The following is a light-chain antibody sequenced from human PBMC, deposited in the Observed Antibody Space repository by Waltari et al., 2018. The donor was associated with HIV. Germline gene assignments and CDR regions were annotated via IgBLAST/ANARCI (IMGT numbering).Light chain of an antibody. CDR1: QSLGNN. J-gene: IGKJ2*01. CDR3: QQRYRWPDT. V-gene: IGKV3-11*01. CDR2: YAS. Sequence: EIVMTQSPATLSLSPGERATISCRASQSLGNNLAWYQQKPGQAPRLLMYYASIRATGIPARFSGSGSGTDFTLTISSLGPEDFAVYYCQQRYRWPDTFGQGTKLEIK.